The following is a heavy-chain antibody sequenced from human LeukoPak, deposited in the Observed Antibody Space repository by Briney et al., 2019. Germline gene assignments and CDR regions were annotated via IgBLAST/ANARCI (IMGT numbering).Heavy chain of an antibody. CDR3: ARDFRFGEKTMGAFDI. CDR2: ISSSSSYT. J-gene: IGHJ3*02. V-gene: IGHV3-21*01. CDR1: GFTFSSYS. Sequence: RSGGSLRLSCAASGFTFSSYSMNWVRQAPGKGLEWVSSISSSSSYTYYADSVKGRFTISRDNAKNSLYLQMNSLRAEDAAVYYCARDFRFGEKTMGAFDIWGQGTMVTVSS. D-gene: IGHD3-10*01.